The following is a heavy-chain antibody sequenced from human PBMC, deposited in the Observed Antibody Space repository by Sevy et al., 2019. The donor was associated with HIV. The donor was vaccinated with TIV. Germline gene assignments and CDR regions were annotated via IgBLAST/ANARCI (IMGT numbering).Heavy chain of an antibody. CDR2: IYYSGST. Sequence: SETLSLTCTVSGGSISSYYWSWIRQPPEKGLEWIGYIYYSGSTNYNPSLKSRVTISVDTSKNQFSLKLTSVTAADTAVYYCARDPGIAVAGEYYFDYWGQGTLVTVSS. CDR3: ARDPGIAVAGEYYFDY. J-gene: IGHJ4*02. CDR1: GGSISSYY. D-gene: IGHD6-19*01. V-gene: IGHV4-59*13.